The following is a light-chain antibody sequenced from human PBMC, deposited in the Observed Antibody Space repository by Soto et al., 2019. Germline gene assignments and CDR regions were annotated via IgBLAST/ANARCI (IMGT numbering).Light chain of an antibody. Sequence: IVLTQSPGTLSLYTGERATLSFRASQSVSSSYLAWYQQKPGQAPSLLIYGASSRATGIPDRFSGSGSGTDFTLTISRLEPEDFAVYYCQHYVSPPITFGQGTRLEIK. CDR1: QSVSSSY. J-gene: IGKJ5*01. V-gene: IGKV3-20*01. CDR2: GAS. CDR3: QHYVSPPIT.